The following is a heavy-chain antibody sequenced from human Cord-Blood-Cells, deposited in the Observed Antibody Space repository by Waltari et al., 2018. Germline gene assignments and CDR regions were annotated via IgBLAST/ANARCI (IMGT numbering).Heavy chain of an antibody. CDR2: FDPEDGDT. CDR3: VHLSGSGSYYNYFDY. Sequence: QVQLVQSGAEVKKPGASVKVSCKVSGYTLTELSMHWVRQAPGKGLEWMGGFDPEDGDTIYAQKFQGRVTMTEDTSTDTAYMELSSLRSEDTAVYYCVHLSGSGSYYNYFDYWGQGTLVTVSS. V-gene: IGHV1-24*01. J-gene: IGHJ4*02. CDR1: GYTLTELS. D-gene: IGHD3-10*01.